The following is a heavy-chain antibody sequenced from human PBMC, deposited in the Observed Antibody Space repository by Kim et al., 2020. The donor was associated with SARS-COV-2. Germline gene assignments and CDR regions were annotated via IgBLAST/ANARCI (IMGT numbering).Heavy chain of an antibody. Sequence: GGSLRLSCVASGFTFSSYGMHWVRQAPGKGLEWVSVISYARSNKYYADSVKGRFTISRDNSKNTLSLEMNSLRAEDTAVYYCARERFGAPTFDYWGQGTLVTVSS. CDR2: ISYARSNK. D-gene: IGHD3-10*01. CDR3: ARERFGAPTFDY. J-gene: IGHJ4*02. V-gene: IGHV3-33*05. CDR1: GFTFSSYG.